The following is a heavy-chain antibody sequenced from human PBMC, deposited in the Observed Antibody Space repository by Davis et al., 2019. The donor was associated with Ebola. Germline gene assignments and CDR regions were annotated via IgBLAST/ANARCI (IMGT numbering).Heavy chain of an antibody. CDR3: ARQIVVVVAASKTGRFDP. Sequence: GESLKISCKGSGYSFTSYWIGWVRQMPGKGLEWMGILYPGDSDTRYSPSFQGQVTISADKSISTAYLQWSSLKASDTAMYYCARQIVVVVAASKTGRFDPWGQGTLVTVSS. D-gene: IGHD2-15*01. CDR1: GYSFTSYW. V-gene: IGHV5-51*01. CDR2: LYPGDSDT. J-gene: IGHJ5*02.